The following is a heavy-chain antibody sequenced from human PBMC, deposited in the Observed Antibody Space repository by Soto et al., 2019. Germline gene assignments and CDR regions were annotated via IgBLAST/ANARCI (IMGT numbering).Heavy chain of an antibody. CDR3: ARHLPYCGGDCYSLDY. CDR2: IYFSGST. D-gene: IGHD2-21*02. V-gene: IGHV4-31*02. J-gene: IGHJ4*02. Sequence: SETLSLTCTVSGGSINSGGYYWSWIRQHPGKGLEWIGCIYFSGSTYYNPSLKSRVTISADTSQKQFSLKVNSVTAADTGVYYCARHLPYCGGDCYSLDYWGQGTLVTVSS. CDR1: GGSINSGGYY.